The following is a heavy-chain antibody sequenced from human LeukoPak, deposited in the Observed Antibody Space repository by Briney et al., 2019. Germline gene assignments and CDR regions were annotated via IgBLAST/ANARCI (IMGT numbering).Heavy chain of an antibody. CDR1: GFTFSSYA. Sequence: GGSLRLSCAASGFTFSSYAMHWVRQAPGKGLEWVAVISYDGSKKYHADSVKGRFTISRDNAKNSLYLQMNSLRAEDTALYYCAKDHKVVSYYYGMDVWGQGTTVTVSS. D-gene: IGHD2-2*01. CDR2: ISYDGSKK. CDR3: AKDHKVVSYYYGMDV. V-gene: IGHV3-30-3*01. J-gene: IGHJ6*02.